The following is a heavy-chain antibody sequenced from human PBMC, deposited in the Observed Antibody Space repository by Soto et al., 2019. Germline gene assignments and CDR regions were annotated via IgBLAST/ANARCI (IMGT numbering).Heavy chain of an antibody. V-gene: IGHV4-34*01. CDR3: ARGLGRLRWYFDY. D-gene: IGHD3-16*01. J-gene: IGHJ4*02. Sequence: PSETLSLTCAVYGGSFSGYYWSWIRQPPGKGLEWIGEINHSGSTNYNPSLKSRVTISVDTSKNQFSLKLSSVTAADTAVYYCARGLGRLRWYFDYWGQGTLVTVSS. CDR2: INHSGST. CDR1: GGSFSGYY.